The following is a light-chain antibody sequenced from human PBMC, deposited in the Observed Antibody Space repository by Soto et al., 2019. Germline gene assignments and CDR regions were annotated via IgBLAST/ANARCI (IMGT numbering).Light chain of an antibody. CDR1: QPISNY. J-gene: IGKJ4*01. Sequence: DIQLTQSPSFLSASVGDRFTITCRASQPISNYLAWYQQKPGEAPELLIYSASTLQSGVPSRFSGSGSSTDFSLTIRALQPDDFATYYCLQLNRYPLTFGGGTTVDIK. CDR2: SAS. CDR3: LQLNRYPLT. V-gene: IGKV1-9*01.